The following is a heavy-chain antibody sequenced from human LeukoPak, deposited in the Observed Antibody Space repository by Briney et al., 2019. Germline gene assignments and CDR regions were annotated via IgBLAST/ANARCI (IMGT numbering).Heavy chain of an antibody. V-gene: IGHV4-34*01. D-gene: IGHD3-10*01. CDR3: ARGPPEDGSVSYYDY. J-gene: IGHJ4*02. CDR1: GGSFRGYY. CDR2: INHSGST. Sequence: SSETLSLTCAVYGGSFRGYYWSWIRQPPGKGLEWIGEINHSGSTNYNPSLKSRVTISVDTSKNQFSLKLSSVTAADTAVYYCARGPPEDGSVSYYDYWGQGTLVTVSS.